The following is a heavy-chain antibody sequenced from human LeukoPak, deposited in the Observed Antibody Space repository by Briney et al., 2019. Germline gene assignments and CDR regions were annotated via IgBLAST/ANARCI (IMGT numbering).Heavy chain of an antibody. J-gene: IGHJ6*02. CDR1: GGSISSSSYY. Sequence: PSETLSLTCTVSGGSISSSSYYWGWIRQPPGKGLEWIGSIYYSGSTYYNPSLKSRVTISVDTSKNQFSLKLSSVTAADTAVYYCARHPVTMHSYYYGMDVWGQGTTVTVSS. CDR3: ARHPVTMHSYYYGMDV. D-gene: IGHD3-10*01. V-gene: IGHV4-39*01. CDR2: IYYSGST.